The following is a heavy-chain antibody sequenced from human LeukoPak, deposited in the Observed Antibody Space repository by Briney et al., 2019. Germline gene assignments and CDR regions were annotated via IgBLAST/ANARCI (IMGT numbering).Heavy chain of an antibody. CDR2: INNNGGST. CDR1: GFTFSNYW. V-gene: IGHV3-74*01. Sequence: GGSLRLSCAASGFTFSNYWMHWVRQAPGKGLVWVSRINNNGGSTSYADSVKGRFTISRDNAKNSLYLQMNSLRAEDTAVYYCARDRWVRGGFDYWGQGTLVAVSS. J-gene: IGHJ4*02. CDR3: ARDRWVRGGFDY. D-gene: IGHD3-16*01.